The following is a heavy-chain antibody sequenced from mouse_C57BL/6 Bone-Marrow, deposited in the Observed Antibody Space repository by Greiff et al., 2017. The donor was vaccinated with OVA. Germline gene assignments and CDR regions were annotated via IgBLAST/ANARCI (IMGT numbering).Heavy chain of an antibody. CDR1: GFTFSDYY. CDR3: ASITTVVNDYAMDY. Sequence: DVMLVESEGGLVQPGSSMKLSCTASGFTFSDYYMAWVRQVPEKGLEWVANINYDGSSPYYLDSFQSPFIISRDNAKNILYLQRSSLKSEDTATYYCASITTVVNDYAMDYWGQGTSVTVSS. J-gene: IGHJ4*01. CDR2: INYDGSSP. D-gene: IGHD1-1*01. V-gene: IGHV5-16*01.